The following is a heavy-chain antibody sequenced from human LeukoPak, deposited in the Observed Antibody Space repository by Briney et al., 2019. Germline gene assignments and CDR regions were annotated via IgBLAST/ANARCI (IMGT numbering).Heavy chain of an antibody. Sequence: SETLSLTCTVSGGSINSGDYYWSWIRQPPGKGLEWIGYIYYIVSTYYNPSFKSRVTISVDTSKNQFSLELSSVTAADTAIYYCARRSVVGPTGYFSYYGMDVWGQGTTVTVSS. CDR2: IYYIVST. CDR3: ARRSVVGPTGYFSYYGMDV. J-gene: IGHJ6*02. CDR1: GGSINSGDYY. D-gene: IGHD1-26*01. V-gene: IGHV4-30-4*01.